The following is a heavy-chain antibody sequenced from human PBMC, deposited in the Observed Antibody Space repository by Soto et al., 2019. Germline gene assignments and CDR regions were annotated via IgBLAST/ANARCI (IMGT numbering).Heavy chain of an antibody. Sequence: QVQLVQSGAEVKKPGASVKVSCKASGYTFTSYDINWVRQATGQGLEWMGWMNPNSGNTGYAQKFQGRVTMTRNTAIRKAYLERSSLRSKDTAVYYCASAPAGMVATYWFVPWGQGTLVTVSS. D-gene: IGHD2-15*01. J-gene: IGHJ5*02. CDR2: MNPNSGNT. V-gene: IGHV1-8*01. CDR1: GYTFTSYD. CDR3: ASAPAGMVATYWFVP.